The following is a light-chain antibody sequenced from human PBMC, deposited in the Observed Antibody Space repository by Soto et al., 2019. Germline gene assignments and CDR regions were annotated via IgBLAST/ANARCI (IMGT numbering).Light chain of an antibody. J-gene: IGKJ1*01. Sequence: DIQMTQSPSSLSASVADRVTITCRASQDIRNHLGWYQHKPGKVPKRLIYAASSLHTGVPSRSSGSDSGTEFTLTISSLQPEDFATYYCLQHDTYPWTFGQGTKVEIK. V-gene: IGKV1-17*01. CDR1: QDIRNH. CDR3: LQHDTYPWT. CDR2: AAS.